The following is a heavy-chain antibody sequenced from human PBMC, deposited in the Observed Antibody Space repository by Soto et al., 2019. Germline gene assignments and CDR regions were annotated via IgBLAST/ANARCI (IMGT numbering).Heavy chain of an antibody. CDR3: ARNYIIYYDGSRAHYS. D-gene: IGHD3-22*01. CDR1: GFTFSSFE. J-gene: IGHJ5*02. V-gene: IGHV3-48*03. CDR2: ISSGGKTT. Sequence: GGSLGLSCVASGFTFSSFEMNWVRQAPGKGLEWISYISSGGKTTYYADSVKGRFTISRDNAKNSLYLQMSSLRAEDATVYYCARNYIIYYDGSRAHYSWGRGTLVTVSS.